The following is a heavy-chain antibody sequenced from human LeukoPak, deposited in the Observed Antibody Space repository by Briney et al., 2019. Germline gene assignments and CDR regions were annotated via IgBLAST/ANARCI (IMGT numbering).Heavy chain of an antibody. J-gene: IGHJ2*01. CDR2: INPNSGGT. CDR3: ARVEEEGPVGWYFDL. D-gene: IGHD3-16*01. CDR1: GYTFTGYY. Sequence: GASVKVSCKASGYTFTGYYMHWVRQAPGQGLEWMGWINPNSGGTNYAQKFQGRVTMTRDTSISTAYMELSSLRSEDTAVYYCARVEEEGPVGWYFDLWGRGTLVTVSS. V-gene: IGHV1-2*02.